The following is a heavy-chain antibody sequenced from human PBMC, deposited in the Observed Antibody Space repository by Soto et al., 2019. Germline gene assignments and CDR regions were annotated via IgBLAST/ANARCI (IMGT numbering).Heavy chain of an antibody. Sequence: GGSLRLSCAASGFTFSSHVMNWVRQAPGKGLEWVAAISGGGGTTYYGDSVEGRFTMSRDNSKNTLYLQMNSLRAEDTAVYYCAKPHVVVYTYYFDYWGQGT. V-gene: IGHV3-23*01. CDR1: GFTFSSHV. D-gene: IGHD2-15*01. J-gene: IGHJ4*02. CDR2: ISGGGGTT. CDR3: AKPHVVVYTYYFDY.